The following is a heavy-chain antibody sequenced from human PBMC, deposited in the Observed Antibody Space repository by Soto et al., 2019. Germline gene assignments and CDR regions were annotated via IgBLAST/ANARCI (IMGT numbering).Heavy chain of an antibody. CDR2: IWYDGSNK. D-gene: IGHD5-12*01. CDR1: GFTFCSYG. J-gene: IGHJ4*02. V-gene: IGHV3-33*01. CDR3: ARDNDGYNGFDY. Sequence: PWGSLRLSCAASGFTFCSYGMHWVRQAPGKGLEWVAVIWYDGSNKYYADSVKGRFTISRDNSKNTLYLQMNSLRAEDTAVYYCARDNDGYNGFDYWGQGTLVTVSS.